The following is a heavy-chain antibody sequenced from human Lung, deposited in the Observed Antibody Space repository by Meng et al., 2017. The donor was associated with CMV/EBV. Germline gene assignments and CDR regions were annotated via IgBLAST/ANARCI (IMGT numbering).Heavy chain of an antibody. V-gene: IGHV1-8*01. CDR1: GYTFTTYD. CDR3: ARGPIDSVSN. J-gene: IGHJ4*02. D-gene: IGHD2-15*01. CDR2: MNPNSGDT. Sequence: ASVKVSCKASGYTFTTYDINWVRQATGQGLEWMGWMNPNSGDTGYAQKFQGRVTMTRNTSISTAYMDLSSLRSDDTAVYYCARGPIDSVSNWGQGTLVTVYS.